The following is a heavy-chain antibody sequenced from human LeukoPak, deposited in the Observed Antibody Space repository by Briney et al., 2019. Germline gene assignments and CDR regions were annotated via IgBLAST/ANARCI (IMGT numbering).Heavy chain of an antibody. V-gene: IGHV4-34*01. Sequence: SETLSLTCAVYGGSFSGYYWSWIRQPPGKGLEWIGEINHSGSTNYNPSLKSRVTISVDTSKNQFSLKLSSVTAADTAVYYCARGPRGDGAAFDIWGQGTMVTVSS. D-gene: IGHD7-27*01. CDR2: INHSGST. J-gene: IGHJ3*02. CDR3: ARGPRGDGAAFDI. CDR1: GGSFSGYY.